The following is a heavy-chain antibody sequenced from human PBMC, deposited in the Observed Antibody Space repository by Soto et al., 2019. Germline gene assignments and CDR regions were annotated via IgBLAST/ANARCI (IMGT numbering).Heavy chain of an antibody. V-gene: IGHV3-21*01. J-gene: IGHJ6*03. CDR1: GFTFSSYS. CDR2: ISSSSSYI. D-gene: IGHD3-16*01. CDR3: ARCLEGGHYYYMDV. Sequence: GGSLRLSCAASGFTFSSYSMNWVRQAPGKGLEWVSSISSSSSYIYYADSVKGRFTISRDNAKNSLYLQMNSLRAEDTAVYYCARCLEGGHYYYMDVWGKGTTVTVSS.